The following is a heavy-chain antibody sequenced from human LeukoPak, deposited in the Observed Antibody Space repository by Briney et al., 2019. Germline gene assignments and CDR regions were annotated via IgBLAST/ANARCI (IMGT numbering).Heavy chain of an antibody. V-gene: IGHV1-24*01. J-gene: IGHJ6*02. D-gene: IGHD4-23*01. CDR1: GYTLTELS. Sequence: GASVKVSCKVSGYTLTELSMHWVRQAPGKGLEWMGGFDPEDGETIYAQKFQGRVTMTEDTSTDTAYMELSSLRSEDTAVYYCATGTTVVNPKDYYYGMDVWGQGTTVTVSS. CDR3: ATGTTVVNPKDYYYGMDV. CDR2: FDPEDGET.